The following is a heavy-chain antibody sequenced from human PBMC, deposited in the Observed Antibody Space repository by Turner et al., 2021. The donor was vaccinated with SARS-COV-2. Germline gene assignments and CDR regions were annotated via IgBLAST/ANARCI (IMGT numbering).Heavy chain of an antibody. J-gene: IGHJ4*02. D-gene: IGHD2-15*01. CDR3: AKNPGPYCSGGSCYSGELDY. Sequence: QVQLVESGGGVVQTGRSLRLSCAASGVTFRSYGMHWVRQAPGKGLEWVAVISYDGSNKYYADSVKGRFTISSDNSKNTLYLQMNSLRAEDTAVYYCAKNPGPYCSGGSCYSGELDYWGQGTLVTVSS. CDR1: GVTFRSYG. CDR2: ISYDGSNK. V-gene: IGHV3-30*18.